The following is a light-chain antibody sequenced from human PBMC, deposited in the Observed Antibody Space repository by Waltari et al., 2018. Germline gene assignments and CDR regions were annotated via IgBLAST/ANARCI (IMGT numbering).Light chain of an antibody. J-gene: IGKJ2*01. CDR3: QQYKTYF. CDR1: QSVGSW. CDR2: QTS. V-gene: IGKV1-5*03. Sequence: DIQMTQSPSTLSASLGDRVTISCRASQSVGSWLAWYQVKPGKVPKLLISQTSILEDGVSSRLSGSGSGTDFTLTIDSLEPDDFATYYCQQYKTYFFGQGTRLEI.